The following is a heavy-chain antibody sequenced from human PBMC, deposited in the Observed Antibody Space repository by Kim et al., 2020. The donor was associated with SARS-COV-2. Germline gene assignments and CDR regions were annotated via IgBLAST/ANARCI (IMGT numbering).Heavy chain of an antibody. J-gene: IGHJ6*02. CDR2: INPNSGGT. D-gene: IGHD6-19*01. CDR1: GYTFTGYY. V-gene: IGHV1-2*04. CDR3: ARDQGYSSGWYYYYGMDV. Sequence: ASVKVSCKASGYTFTGYYMHWVRQAPGQGLEWMGWINPNSGGTNYAQKFQGWVTMTRDTSISTAYMELSRLRSDDTAVYYCARDQGYSSGWYYYYGMDVWGQGTTVTVSS.